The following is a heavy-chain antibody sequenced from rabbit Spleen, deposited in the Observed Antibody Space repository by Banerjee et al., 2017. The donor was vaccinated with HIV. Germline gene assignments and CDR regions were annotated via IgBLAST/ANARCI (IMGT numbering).Heavy chain of an antibody. D-gene: IGHD1-1*01. Sequence: LEESGGGLVQPGTSLTLTCTASGFDFSNYNFMCWVRQAPGKGLEWIACIYAGSSGFTYHATWAKGRFTTSKTSSTTVTLQMTSLTAADTATYFCARDTSTSFSSYGMDLWGPGTLVTVS. CDR2: IYAGSSGFT. J-gene: IGHJ6*01. V-gene: IGHV1S40*01. CDR1: GFDFSNYNF. CDR3: ARDTSTSFSSYGMDL.